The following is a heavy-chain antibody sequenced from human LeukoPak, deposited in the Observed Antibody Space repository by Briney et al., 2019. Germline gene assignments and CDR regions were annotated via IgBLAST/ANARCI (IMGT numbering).Heavy chain of an antibody. CDR1: GFTVSSNY. D-gene: IGHD3-22*01. CDR3: ATNTYYYDSSGYSFDY. CDR2: IYSGGST. V-gene: IGHV3-66*02. J-gene: IGHJ4*02. Sequence: PGGSLRLSCAASGFTVSSNYMSWVRQAPGKWLEWVSVIYSGGSTYYADSVKGRFTISRDNSKNTLYLQMNSLRAEDTAVYYCATNTYYYDSSGYSFDYWGQGTLVTVSS.